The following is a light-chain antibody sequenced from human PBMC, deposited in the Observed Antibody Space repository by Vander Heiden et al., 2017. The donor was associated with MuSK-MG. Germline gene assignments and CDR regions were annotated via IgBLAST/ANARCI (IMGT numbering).Light chain of an antibody. CDR3: QQNNSYYQPT. CDR1: QSLSSW. Sequence: DIQMTQAPSTLSSSVGDRVTIHCRARQSLSSWLAWYQQKPGKAPKLLMYDASSYERGVPSTFSGSGSGPEFTLTISSRQPDEFATYYCQQNNSYYQPTFGQGTKLEIK. J-gene: IGKJ2*01. CDR2: DAS. V-gene: IGKV1-5*01.